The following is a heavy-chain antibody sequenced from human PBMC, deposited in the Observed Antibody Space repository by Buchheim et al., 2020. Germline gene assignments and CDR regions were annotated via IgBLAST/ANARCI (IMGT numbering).Heavy chain of an antibody. CDR1: GFTFSSYW. Sequence: EVQLVESGGGLVQPGGSLRLSCAASGFTFSSYWMHWVRQAPGKGLVWVSRINSDGSSTSYADSVKGRFTIPRDHAKNPLYLQMNSVRAEETAVYYCARDRARGVVNLPGVSYYYYGMDVWGQGTT. CDR3: ARDRARGVVNLPGVSYYYYGMDV. V-gene: IGHV3-74*01. CDR2: INSDGSST. D-gene: IGHD4-23*01. J-gene: IGHJ6*02.